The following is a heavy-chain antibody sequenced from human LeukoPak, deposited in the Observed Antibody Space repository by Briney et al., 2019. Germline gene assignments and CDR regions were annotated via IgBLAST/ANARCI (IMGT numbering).Heavy chain of an antibody. CDR2: ISGSGAIT. CDR3: AKAELGVDTFFDY. D-gene: IGHD3-3*01. CDR1: GFNFNNYG. V-gene: IGHV3-23*01. Sequence: GGSLRLSCAASGFNFNNYGMSWVRQAPGKGLECVSAISGSGAITYYSDSVQGRFTISRDNSKRTLFLQMNSLRAEDTAFYYCAKAELGVDTFFDYWGQGTLVTVSS. J-gene: IGHJ4*02.